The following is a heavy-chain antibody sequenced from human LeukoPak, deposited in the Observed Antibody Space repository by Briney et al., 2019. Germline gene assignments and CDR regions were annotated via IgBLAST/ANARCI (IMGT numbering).Heavy chain of an antibody. CDR1: GYTFTDYY. V-gene: IGHV1-2*02. CDR2: INPNRCGT. Sequence: ASVKVSCKASGYTFTDYYMHWVRQAPGQGLEWMGWINPNRCGTKYEQKFQGRVTMTRDTSISTAYMELSRLRSDDTAVYYCASGVGATPNDAFDIWGQGTVVTVSS. D-gene: IGHD1-26*01. J-gene: IGHJ3*02. CDR3: ASGVGATPNDAFDI.